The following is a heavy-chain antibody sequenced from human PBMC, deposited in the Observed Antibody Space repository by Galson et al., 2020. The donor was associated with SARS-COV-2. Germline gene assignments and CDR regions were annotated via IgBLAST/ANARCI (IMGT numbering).Heavy chain of an antibody. Sequence: QLGESLKISCAASGLTVSSNYMTWVRQAPGKGLEWVSIIYSGGTTFYADSLKGRFTISRDNSDNTVYLQIRRLRVEDTAIYYCARGGIAADYCFWGDPWGQGTRVTVSS. J-gene: IGHJ5*02. V-gene: IGHV3-53*05. CDR2: IYSGGTT. CDR3: ARGGIAADYCFWGDP. D-gene: IGHD6-6*01. CDR1: GLTVSSNY.